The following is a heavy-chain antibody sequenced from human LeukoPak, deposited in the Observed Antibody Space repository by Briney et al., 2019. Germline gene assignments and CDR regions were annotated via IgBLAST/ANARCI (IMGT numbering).Heavy chain of an antibody. J-gene: IGHJ4*02. D-gene: IGHD2-15*01. V-gene: IGHV4-34*01. CDR3: ARPSKRQVVAATRGYFDY. Sequence: SETLSLTCAVCGESFRGYYWSWIRQPPGKGLEWLGEFYHSGSTNYNPSLRSRVTISVDTSKNQFSLKLSSVTAADTAVYYCARPSKRQVVAATRGYFDYWGQGSLVTVSS. CDR2: FYHSGST. CDR1: GESFRGYY.